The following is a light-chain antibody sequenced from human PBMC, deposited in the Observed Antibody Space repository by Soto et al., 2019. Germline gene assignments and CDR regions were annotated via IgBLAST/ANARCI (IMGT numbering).Light chain of an antibody. Sequence: IQMTQFPSSLSASVGDRVTITCRAGQTVIRYLNWYQQKPGRAPNLLIYAVSNLQSGVPSRFSGSGSGTEFTLTISALQPEDFATYSCQQSYSTLFTFGPGTKVEIK. CDR2: AVS. CDR3: QQSYSTLFT. J-gene: IGKJ3*01. V-gene: IGKV1-39*01. CDR1: QTVIRY.